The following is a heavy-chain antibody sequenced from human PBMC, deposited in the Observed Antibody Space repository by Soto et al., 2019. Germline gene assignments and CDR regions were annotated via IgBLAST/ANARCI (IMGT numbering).Heavy chain of an antibody. Sequence: GSGPTLVNPPQTLTLTCTFSGFSLTSNDVGVGWIRQPPGKALEWLALIYWDDDKRYSPSLKSRLTITKDTSKNQVVLRMTNMDPVDTATYYCAHSRYSRSSFDYWGQGTLVTVSS. J-gene: IGHJ4*02. CDR2: IYWDDDK. CDR3: AHSRYSRSSFDY. D-gene: IGHD6-6*01. CDR1: GFSLTSNDVG. V-gene: IGHV2-5*02.